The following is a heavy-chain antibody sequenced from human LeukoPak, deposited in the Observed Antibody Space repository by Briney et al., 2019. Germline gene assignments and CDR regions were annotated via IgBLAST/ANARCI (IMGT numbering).Heavy chain of an antibody. CDR3: ARDRHGGNSHDY. D-gene: IGHD4-23*01. V-gene: IGHV1-18*01. Sequence: ASVKVSCKASGYTFTSYGLTWVRQAPGQGLEWMGWISVYNGNTNYAQKFQGRVTMTTDTTTSTAYMELRSLRSDDTAVYYCARDRHGGNSHDYWAREPWSPSPQ. J-gene: IGHJ4*02. CDR2: ISVYNGNT. CDR1: GYTFTSYG.